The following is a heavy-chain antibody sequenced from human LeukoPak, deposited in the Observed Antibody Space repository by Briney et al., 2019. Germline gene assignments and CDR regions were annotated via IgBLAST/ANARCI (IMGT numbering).Heavy chain of an antibody. J-gene: IGHJ4*02. Sequence: PSETLSLTCTVSGGSISGYYLSWIRQPPGKGLEWIGYMYYTGSSNYNPSLKSRVTISVDTSKKQSSLNLSSVTAADTAVYYCARQEAAAGPPLDNWGQGTLVTDS. CDR3: ARQEAAAGPPLDN. CDR2: MYYTGSS. D-gene: IGHD6-13*01. V-gene: IGHV4-59*08. CDR1: GGSISGYY.